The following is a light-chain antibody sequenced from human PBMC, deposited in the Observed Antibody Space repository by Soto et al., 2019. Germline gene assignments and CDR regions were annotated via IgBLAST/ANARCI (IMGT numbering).Light chain of an antibody. CDR1: QTINC. CDR3: QQYGSYPYT. J-gene: IGKJ2*01. Sequence: DIQMTQSPSTLSASVGDRVTITCRAGQTINCLAWYQQEPGKAPKLLIYQTSSLESGVPSRFSGSGSGTEFTLTINSLQPDDFTTFYCQQYGSYPYTFGQGTRLEIK. V-gene: IGKV1-5*03. CDR2: QTS.